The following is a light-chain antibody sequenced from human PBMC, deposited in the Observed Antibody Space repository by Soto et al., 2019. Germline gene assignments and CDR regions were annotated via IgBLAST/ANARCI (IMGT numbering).Light chain of an antibody. J-gene: IGKJ5*01. V-gene: IGKV3D-20*02. Sequence: ENVLTQSPCTLSVSPGERATLSCRASQSVSGSYLAWYQQKRGQAPRLLIYGASSRATGIPDRFSGSGSGTDFTLTISSLEPEDFAVYYCQQRSNWPITFGQGTRLEIK. CDR2: GAS. CDR3: QQRSNWPIT. CDR1: QSVSGSY.